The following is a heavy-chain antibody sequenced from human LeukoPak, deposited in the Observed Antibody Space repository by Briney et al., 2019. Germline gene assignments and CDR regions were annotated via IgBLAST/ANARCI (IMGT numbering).Heavy chain of an antibody. CDR2: ISRGSSTT. V-gene: IGHV3-48*04. Sequence: GGSLRLSCAASGFTFGSYSMNWARQAPGKGLEWVSYISRGSSTTYYIDSVKGRFTISRDDAKNSLYLQMNSLRAEDTAVYYCASLHWARDTVSFDYWGQGTLVTVSS. CDR3: ASLHWARDTVSFDY. CDR1: GFTFGSYS. J-gene: IGHJ4*02. D-gene: IGHD4-17*01.